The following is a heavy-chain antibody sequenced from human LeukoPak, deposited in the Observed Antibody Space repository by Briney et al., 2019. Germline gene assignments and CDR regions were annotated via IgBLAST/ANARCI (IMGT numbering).Heavy chain of an antibody. J-gene: IGHJ4*02. D-gene: IGHD2-15*01. CDR3: ARDPSGLSVVVYNTY. V-gene: IGHV3-21*01. CDR1: GFTFSSYS. CDR2: ISSSSSYI. Sequence: PGGSLRLSCAASGFTFSSYSMNWVRQAPGKGLEWVSSISSSSSYIYYADSVKGRFTISRDNAKNSLYLQMNNLRAEDTAVYYCARDPSGLSVVVYNTYWGQGTLVTVSS.